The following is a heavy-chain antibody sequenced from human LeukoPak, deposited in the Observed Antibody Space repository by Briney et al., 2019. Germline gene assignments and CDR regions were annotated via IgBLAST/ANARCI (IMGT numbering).Heavy chain of an antibody. CDR3: AKDRGYGLDAFDI. Sequence: GGSLRLSCAASGFIFNSYGMHWVRQAPGKGLEWVAFIRYDGSNKYYADSVKGRFTISRDNSKNTLYLQMNSLRAEDTAVYYCAKDRGYGLDAFDIWGQGTMVTVSS. CDR2: IRYDGSNK. J-gene: IGHJ3*02. CDR1: GFIFNSYG. D-gene: IGHD5-12*01. V-gene: IGHV3-30*02.